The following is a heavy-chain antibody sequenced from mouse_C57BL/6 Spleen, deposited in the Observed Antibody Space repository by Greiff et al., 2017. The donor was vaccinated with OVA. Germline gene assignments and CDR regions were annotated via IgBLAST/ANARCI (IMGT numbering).Heavy chain of an antibody. CDR2: IHPNSGST. V-gene: IGHV1-64*01. D-gene: IGHD2-1*01. CDR1: GYTFTSYW. J-gene: IGHJ1*03. Sequence: QVQLQQPGAELVKPGASVKLSCKASGYTFTSYWMHWVKQRPGQGLEWIGMIHPNSGSTNYNEKFKSKATLTVDKSSSTAYMQLSSLTSEDSAVYYCARWGRGNYWYCDGWGTGTTVTVSS. CDR3: ARWGRGNYWYCDG.